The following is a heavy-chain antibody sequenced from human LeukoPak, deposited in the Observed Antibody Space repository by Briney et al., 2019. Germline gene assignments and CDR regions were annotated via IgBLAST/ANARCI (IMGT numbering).Heavy chain of an antibody. J-gene: IGHJ4*02. CDR1: GGSISSSSYY. CDR2: IYYSGST. D-gene: IGHD2-15*01. V-gene: IGHV4-39*01. Sequence: SETLSLTCTVSGGSISSSSYYWGWIRQPPGKGLEWIGSIYYSGSTYYNPSLKSRVTISVDTSKNQFSLKLSSVTAADTAVYYCARHVRPYTGGSGTDFDYWGQGTLVTVSS. CDR3: ARHVRPYTGGSGTDFDY.